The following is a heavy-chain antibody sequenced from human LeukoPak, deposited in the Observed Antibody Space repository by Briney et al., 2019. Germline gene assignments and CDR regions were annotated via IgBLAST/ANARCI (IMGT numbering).Heavy chain of an antibody. J-gene: IGHJ4*02. CDR2: IVVGSGNT. Sequence: ASVKVSCKASGFTFTSSAMQWVRQARGQRLEWIGWIVVGSGNTNYARKFQERVTITRDMSTSTAYMELSSLRSEDMAVYYCAVHYYDSSGYVDYWGQGTLVTVSS. V-gene: IGHV1-58*02. D-gene: IGHD3-22*01. CDR1: GFTFTSSA. CDR3: AVHYYDSSGYVDY.